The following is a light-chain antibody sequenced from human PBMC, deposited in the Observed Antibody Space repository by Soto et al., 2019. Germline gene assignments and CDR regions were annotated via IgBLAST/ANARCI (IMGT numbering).Light chain of an antibody. V-gene: IGKV2D-29*01. CDR2: AVS. CDR1: QSLLKSDGKTN. CDR3: MQGLQVPILG. Sequence: DVVMTQTPLSLSVTPGQPASISCKSSQSLLKSDGKTNLYWYLQRPGQPPQLLIYAVSNRFSGVPDRFRGSGSGTGFTMTVSRVEAEDVGVYYGMQGLQVPILGFGGGTKVEIK. J-gene: IGKJ4*01.